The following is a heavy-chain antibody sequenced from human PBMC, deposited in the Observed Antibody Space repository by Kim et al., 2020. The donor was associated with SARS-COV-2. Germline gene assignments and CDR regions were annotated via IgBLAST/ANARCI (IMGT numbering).Heavy chain of an antibody. J-gene: IGHJ4*02. D-gene: IGHD6-13*01. CDR3: ARDRATYSSSGHDY. V-gene: IGHV3-30*01. Sequence: VKGRLHDSRDNSKNTLYLQMNSLRAEDTAVYYCARDRATYSSSGHDYWGQGTLVTVSS.